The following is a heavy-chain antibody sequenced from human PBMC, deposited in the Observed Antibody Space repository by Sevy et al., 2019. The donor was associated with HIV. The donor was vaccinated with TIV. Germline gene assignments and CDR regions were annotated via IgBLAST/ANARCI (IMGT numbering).Heavy chain of an antibody. D-gene: IGHD6-13*01. CDR2: IYYSGIT. V-gene: IGHV4-59*01. J-gene: IGHJ6*02. Sequence: SETLSLTCTVSGDSISSYYWGWIRQPPGKGLEWIGYIYYSGITDYNPSLKSRVTISVDTSKNQFSLKLNSVTAADTAVYYCARAIAAPRGMDVWGQGTTVTVSS. CDR3: ARAIAAPRGMDV. CDR1: GDSISSYY.